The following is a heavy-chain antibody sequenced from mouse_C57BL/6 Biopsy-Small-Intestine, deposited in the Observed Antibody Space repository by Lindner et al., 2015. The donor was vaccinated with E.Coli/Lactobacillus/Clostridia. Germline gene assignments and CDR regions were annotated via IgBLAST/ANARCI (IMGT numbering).Heavy chain of an antibody. Sequence: VQLQESGGGLVKPGGSRKLSCAASGFTFSDYGMHWVRQVPEKGLEWIAYISSGSSTIYYADTVKGRFTISRDNAKNTLFLQMTSLGSEDTAMYYCARPYYYAMDYWGQGTSVTVSS. CDR3: ARPYYYAMDY. J-gene: IGHJ4*01. CDR1: GFTFSDYG. V-gene: IGHV5-17*01. CDR2: ISSGSSTI.